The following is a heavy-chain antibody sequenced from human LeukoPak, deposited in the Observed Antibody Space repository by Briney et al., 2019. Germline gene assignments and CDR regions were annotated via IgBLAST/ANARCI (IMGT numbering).Heavy chain of an antibody. CDR2: IYYSGST. CDR3: ARAYSNYVFDY. J-gene: IGHJ4*02. D-gene: IGHD4-11*01. CDR1: GGSISIYY. V-gene: IGHV4-59*01. Sequence: PETLSLTCTVSGGSISIYYWNWIRQPPGKGLEWIGYIYYSGSTNYNPSLKSRVTISVDTSKNQFPLKLSSVTAADTAVYYCARAYSNYVFDYWGQGTLVTVSS.